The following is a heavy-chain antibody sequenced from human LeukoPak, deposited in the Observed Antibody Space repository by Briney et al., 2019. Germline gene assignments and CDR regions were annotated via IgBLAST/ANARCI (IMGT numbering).Heavy chain of an antibody. Sequence: ASVKVSCKASGYTFTSYYMHWVRQAPGQGLEWMGIINPSGGSTSYAQKLQGRVTMTTDTSTSTAYMELRSLRSDDTAVYYCARLWGRSQWLLFDYWGQGTLVTVSS. J-gene: IGHJ4*02. CDR3: ARLWGRSQWLLFDY. V-gene: IGHV1-46*01. D-gene: IGHD6-19*01. CDR1: GYTFTSYY. CDR2: INPSGGST.